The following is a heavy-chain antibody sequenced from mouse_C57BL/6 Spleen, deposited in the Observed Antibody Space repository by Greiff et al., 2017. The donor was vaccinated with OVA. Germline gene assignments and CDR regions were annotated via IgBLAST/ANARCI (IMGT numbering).Heavy chain of an antibody. CDR2: IRNKANNHAS. J-gene: IGHJ3*01. D-gene: IGHD2-1*01. Sequence: EVKLVESGGGLVQPGGSMKLSCAASGFTFSDAWMDWVRQSPEKGLEWVAEIRNKANNHASYYAESVKGRFTISRDDSTRRFYLQMNSLRAEDTGIYYWTYGNPPAFAYWGQGTLVTVSA. V-gene: IGHV6-6*01. CDR3: TYGNPPAFAY. CDR1: GFTFSDAW.